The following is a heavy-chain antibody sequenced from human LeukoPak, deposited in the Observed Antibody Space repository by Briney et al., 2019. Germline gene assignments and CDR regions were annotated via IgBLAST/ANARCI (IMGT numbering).Heavy chain of an antibody. CDR1: GVSISSGDYY. J-gene: IGHJ4*02. V-gene: IGHV4-30-4*01. Sequence: SETLSLTCTVSGVSISSGDYYWSWIRQPPGKGLEWIGYIYYSGTTYYNPSLKSRLTISVDTSKNQFSLKVSSVTAADTAVYYCAREKIGDHFDCWGQGTLVTVSS. CDR3: AREKIGDHFDC. D-gene: IGHD2/OR15-2a*01. CDR2: IYYSGTT.